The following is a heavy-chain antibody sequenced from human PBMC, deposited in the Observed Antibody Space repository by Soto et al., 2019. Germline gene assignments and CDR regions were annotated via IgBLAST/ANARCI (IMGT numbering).Heavy chain of an antibody. V-gene: IGHV3-66*01. J-gene: IGHJ6*03. CDR3: AREGGGDSIKTYYYYSTDV. D-gene: IGHD1-26*01. Sequence: GGSLGLSCAASGFSVSSNYMSWVRQAPGKGLEWVSVIYSGGSTYYADSVKGRFTISRDNSKNTLYLQMNSLRAEDTAVYYCAREGGGDSIKTYYYYSTDVWGKRSTVTVSS. CDR2: IYSGGST. CDR1: GFSVSSNY.